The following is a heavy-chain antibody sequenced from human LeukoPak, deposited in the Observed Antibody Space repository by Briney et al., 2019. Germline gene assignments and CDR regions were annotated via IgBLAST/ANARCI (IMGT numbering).Heavy chain of an antibody. CDR1: GFTFSSYS. V-gene: IGHV3-21*01. D-gene: IGHD4-17*01. CDR3: AREVDYGDYYYYGMDV. CDR2: ISSSSSYI. Sequence: PGGSLRLSCAASGFTFSSYSMNWVRQAPGKGLEWVSSISSSSSYIYYADSVKGRFTISRDNAKNSLYLQMNSLRAEDMAVYYCAREVDYGDYYYYGMDVWGQGTTVTVSS. J-gene: IGHJ6*02.